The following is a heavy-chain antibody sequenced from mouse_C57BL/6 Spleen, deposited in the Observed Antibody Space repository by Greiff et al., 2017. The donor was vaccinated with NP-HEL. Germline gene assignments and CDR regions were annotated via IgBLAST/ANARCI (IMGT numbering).Heavy chain of an antibody. V-gene: IGHV14-2*01. Sequence: EVQLQQSGAELVKPGASVKLSCTASGFNIKDYYMHWVKQRTEQGLEWIGRIDPADGDTKYAPKFQGKATITADTSSNTAYLQLSSLTSEDTAVYYCARSYDYVPRDYWGQGTSVTVSS. D-gene: IGHD2-4*01. J-gene: IGHJ4*01. CDR3: ARSYDYVPRDY. CDR2: IDPADGDT. CDR1: GFNIKDYY.